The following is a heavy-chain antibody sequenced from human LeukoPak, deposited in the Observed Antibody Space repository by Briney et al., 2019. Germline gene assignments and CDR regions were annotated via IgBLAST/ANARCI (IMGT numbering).Heavy chain of an antibody. D-gene: IGHD3-3*01. V-gene: IGHV4-30-4*08. CDR1: GGSISSGDYY. CDR3: ASVHSHFGVVGAFDI. J-gene: IGHJ3*02. CDR2: IYYSGST. Sequence: SETLSLTCTVSGGSISSGDYYWSWIRQPPGKGPEWIGYIYYSGSTYYNPSLKSRVTISVDTSKNQFSLKLSSVTAADTAVYYCASVHSHFGVVGAFDIWGQGTMVTVSS.